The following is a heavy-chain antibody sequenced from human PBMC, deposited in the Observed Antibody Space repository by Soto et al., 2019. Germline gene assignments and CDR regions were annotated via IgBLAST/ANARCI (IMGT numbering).Heavy chain of an antibody. CDR3: ARLWGIADHDS. V-gene: IGHV1-69*12. CDR1: GDAFKTYR. D-gene: IGHD3-10*01. Sequence: QVQLVQSGAEVKKPGSSVKVSCKSSGDAFKTYRVSWVRQAPGQGLEWMGGIIPILGKPKYAQKFQDRVSITAYESTTTVIREVTSLISEDTAIYYCARLWGIADHDSWGQGTRVTVSS. CDR2: IIPILGKP. J-gene: IGHJ4*02.